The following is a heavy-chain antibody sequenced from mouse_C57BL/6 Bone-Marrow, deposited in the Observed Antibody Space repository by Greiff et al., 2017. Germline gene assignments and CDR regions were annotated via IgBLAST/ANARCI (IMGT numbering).Heavy chain of an antibody. J-gene: IGHJ4*01. CDR1: GFTFSNYW. CDR3: TGGTKGNYYAMDY. Sequence: EVQLVESGGGLVQPGGSMKLSCVASGFTFSNYWMNWVRQSPEKGLEWVAQIRLKSDNYATHYAESVKGRFTISRDDSKSSVYLQMNNLRAEDTGIYYCTGGTKGNYYAMDYWGQGTSVTVSS. V-gene: IGHV6-3*01. CDR2: IRLKSDNYAT. D-gene: IGHD1-1*01.